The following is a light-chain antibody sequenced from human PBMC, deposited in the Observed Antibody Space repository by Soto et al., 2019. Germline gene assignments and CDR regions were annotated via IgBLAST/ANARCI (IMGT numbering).Light chain of an antibody. Sequence: EIVMTQSPAILSVSPGEGASLSCRASENVRTKVGWYQQKAGQATRLIIYGASTRATGVPDRFSGSGSGTQFTLTFRRLQSEDSAFYFCQQNNRWHHITFGQGTRLEI. CDR1: ENVRTK. CDR2: GAS. CDR3: QQNNRWHHIT. V-gene: IGKV3-15*01. J-gene: IGKJ5*01.